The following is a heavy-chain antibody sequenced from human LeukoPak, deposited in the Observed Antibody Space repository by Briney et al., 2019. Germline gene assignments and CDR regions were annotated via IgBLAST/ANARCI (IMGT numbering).Heavy chain of an antibody. Sequence: GGSLRLSCAASGFTFSSYAMSWVRQAPGKGLEWVSAISGSGGSTYYADSVKGRFTITRDNSKNTLYLQMNSLRAEDTAVYYCAKDGRFLEWLLCLDYWGQGTLVTVSS. CDR2: ISGSGGST. CDR1: GFTFSSYA. V-gene: IGHV3-23*01. J-gene: IGHJ4*02. CDR3: AKDGRFLEWLLCLDY. D-gene: IGHD3-3*01.